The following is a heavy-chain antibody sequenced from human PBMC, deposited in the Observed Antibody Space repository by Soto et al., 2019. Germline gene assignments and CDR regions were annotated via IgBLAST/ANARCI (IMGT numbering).Heavy chain of an antibody. CDR2: IYYSGST. CDR1: GGSISSYY. J-gene: IGHJ4*02. Sequence: SETLSLTCTVSGGSISSYYWSWIRQPPGKGLEWIGYIYYSGSTNYNPSLKSRVTISVDTSKNQFSLKLSSVTAADTAVYYCARRSYDSSGYYYYFDYWGQGTLVTISS. D-gene: IGHD3-22*01. V-gene: IGHV4-59*08. CDR3: ARRSYDSSGYYYYFDY.